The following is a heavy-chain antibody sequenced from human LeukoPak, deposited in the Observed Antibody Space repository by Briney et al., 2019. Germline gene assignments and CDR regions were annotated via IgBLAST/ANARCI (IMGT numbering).Heavy chain of an antibody. J-gene: IGHJ4*02. D-gene: IGHD5-24*01. CDR2: IIPIFGTA. V-gene: IGHV1-69*13. Sequence: SVKVSCKASGYTFTSYGISWVRQAPGQGLEWMGGIIPIFGTAKYAQKFQGRVTVTADESTSTAYMELSSLRSEDTAVYYCARAKDGYSYYFDCWGQGTLVTVSS. CDR1: GYTFTSYG. CDR3: ARAKDGYSYYFDC.